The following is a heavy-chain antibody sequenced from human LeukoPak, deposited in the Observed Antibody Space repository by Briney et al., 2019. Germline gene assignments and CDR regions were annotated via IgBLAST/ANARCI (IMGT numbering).Heavy chain of an antibody. Sequence: SETLSLTCTVSGGSISSSSYYWGWIRQPPGKGLEWIGSIYYSGSTYYNPSLKSRVTISVDTSKNQFSLKLSSVTAADTAVYYCARIWFGELLFTTTPYGMDVWGQGTTVTVSS. V-gene: IGHV4-39*07. CDR2: IYYSGST. D-gene: IGHD3-10*01. CDR3: ARIWFGELLFTTTPYGMDV. J-gene: IGHJ6*02. CDR1: GGSISSSSYY.